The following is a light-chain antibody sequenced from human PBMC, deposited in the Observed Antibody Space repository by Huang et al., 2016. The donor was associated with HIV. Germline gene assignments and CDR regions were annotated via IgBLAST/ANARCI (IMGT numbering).Light chain of an antibody. J-gene: IGKJ5*01. CDR3: MQSLQTPGT. V-gene: IGKV2-28*01. CDR1: QSLLHGNGYNY. Sequence: DIVMIQSPLSLSVTPGEAASISCRSSQSLLHGNGYNYLEWYLQKPGQSPQLLIYSGSDRAPGVPARFSASGSGTDFSLTISSVEAEDIGIYYCMQSLQTPGTFGQGTRL. CDR2: SGS.